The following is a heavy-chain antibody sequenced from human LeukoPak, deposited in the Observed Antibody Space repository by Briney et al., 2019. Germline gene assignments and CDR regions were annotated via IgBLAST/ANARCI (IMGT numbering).Heavy chain of an antibody. CDR2: ISSSSSYI. CDR1: GFTFSSYS. Sequence: PGGSLRLSCAASGFTFSSYSMNWVRQAPGKGLEWVSSISSSSSYIYYADSVKGRFTISRDNAKNSLYLQMNSLRAEDTAVYYCASLGRSGYSYGYNYYYYMDVWGKGTTVTVSS. J-gene: IGHJ6*03. D-gene: IGHD5-18*01. CDR3: ASLGRSGYSYGYNYYYYMDV. V-gene: IGHV3-21*01.